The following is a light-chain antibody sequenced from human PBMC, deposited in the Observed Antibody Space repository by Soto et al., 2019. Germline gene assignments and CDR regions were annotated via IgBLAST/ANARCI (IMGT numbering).Light chain of an antibody. V-gene: IGKV3-20*01. Sequence: EIVLTQSPATLSLSPGDRATLSCRASQNVRSDYFAWYQQKPGQAPRVIIFGVSTRASATPDRFRGSGSGTYFTLTISRLEPDDFALYYCQQYGNSPLTFGGGTKEE. J-gene: IGKJ4*01. CDR2: GVS. CDR3: QQYGNSPLT. CDR1: QNVRSDY.